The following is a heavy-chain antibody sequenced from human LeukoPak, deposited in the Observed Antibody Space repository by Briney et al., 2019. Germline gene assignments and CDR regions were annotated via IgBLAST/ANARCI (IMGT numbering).Heavy chain of an antibody. Sequence: GGSLRLSCAVSGITLSNYGMSWVRRAPGKGLEWVAGISDSGGRTNYADSVKGRFTISRDNPKNTLYLQMNSLRAEDTAVYFCAKRGVVIRVILVGFHKEAYYFDSWGQGALVTVSP. CDR1: GITLSNYG. J-gene: IGHJ4*02. D-gene: IGHD3-22*01. CDR2: ISDSGGRT. CDR3: AKRGVVIRVILVGFHKEAYYFDS. V-gene: IGHV3-23*01.